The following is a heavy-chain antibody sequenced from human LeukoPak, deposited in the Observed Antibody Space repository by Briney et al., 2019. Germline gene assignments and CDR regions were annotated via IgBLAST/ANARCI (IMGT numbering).Heavy chain of an antibody. J-gene: IGHJ4*02. V-gene: IGHV3-23*01. CDR1: GFTFSTYG. D-gene: IGHD5-18*01. CDR2: ISGGGGST. Sequence: GGTLRLSCAASGFTFSTYGMSWVRQAPGKGLEWVSSISGGGGSTYYADSVKGRFTISRDNSKNTLYLQMNSLRAEDTAVYYCAKRIQSAMATGYWGQGTLVTVSS. CDR3: AKRIQSAMATGY.